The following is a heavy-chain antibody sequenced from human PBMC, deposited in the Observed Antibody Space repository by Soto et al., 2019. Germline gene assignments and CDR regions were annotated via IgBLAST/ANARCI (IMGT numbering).Heavy chain of an antibody. CDR1: GGSVSSCSYY. V-gene: IGHV4-61*01. Sequence: LSLTCTVSGGSVSSCSYYWSWIRQPPGKGLEWIGYIYYSGSTNYNPSLKSRVTISVDTSKNQFSLKLSSVTAADTAVYYCARDHLRFLDLGDAFDIWGQGTMVTVSS. D-gene: IGHD3-3*01. CDR3: ARDHLRFLDLGDAFDI. J-gene: IGHJ3*02. CDR2: IYYSGST.